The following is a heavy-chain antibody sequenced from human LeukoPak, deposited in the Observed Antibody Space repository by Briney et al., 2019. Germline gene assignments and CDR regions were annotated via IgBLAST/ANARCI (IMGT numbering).Heavy chain of an antibody. Sequence: GGSLRLSCAASGFTFSSYGMHWVRQAPGKGLEWVAFIRYDGSNKYYADSVKGRFTISRDNSKNTLYLQMNSLRAEDTALYYCAKGHINSGSYYYFDYWGRGTLVTVSS. CDR3: AKGHINSGSYYYFDY. CDR2: IRYDGSNK. D-gene: IGHD3-10*01. CDR1: GFTFSSYG. J-gene: IGHJ4*02. V-gene: IGHV3-30*02.